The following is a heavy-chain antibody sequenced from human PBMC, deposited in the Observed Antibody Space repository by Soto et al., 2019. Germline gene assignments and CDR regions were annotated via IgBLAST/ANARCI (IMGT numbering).Heavy chain of an antibody. D-gene: IGHD2-2*02. CDR3: ARDLRYCSSTSCYSMFDY. CDR2: TRNKANSYTT. J-gene: IGHJ4*02. Sequence: EVQLVESGGGLVQPGGSLRLSCAASGFTFSDHYMDWVRQAPGKGLEWVGRTRNKANSYTTEYAASVKGRFTISRDGSKNSLYLQMNSLKTEDTAVYYCARDLRYCSSTSCYSMFDYWGQGTLVTVSS. V-gene: IGHV3-72*01. CDR1: GFTFSDHY.